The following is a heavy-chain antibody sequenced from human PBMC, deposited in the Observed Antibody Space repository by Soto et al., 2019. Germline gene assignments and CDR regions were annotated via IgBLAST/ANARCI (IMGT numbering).Heavy chain of an antibody. Sequence: ASVKVSCKASGYTFTSYAMHWVRQAPGQRLEWMGWINAGNGNTKYSQKFQGRVTITRDTSASTAYMEMSSLRSEDTAVYYSARSIVVVTALDYWGKGTLVTVSS. CDR3: ARSIVVVTALDY. D-gene: IGHD2-21*02. CDR1: GYTFTSYA. CDR2: INAGNGNT. V-gene: IGHV1-3*01. J-gene: IGHJ4*02.